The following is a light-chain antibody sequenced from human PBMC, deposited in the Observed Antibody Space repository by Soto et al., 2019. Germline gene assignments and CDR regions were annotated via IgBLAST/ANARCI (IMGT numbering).Light chain of an antibody. Sequence: GDRVPITCRASQSISSYLAWYQQKPGKAPKLLIYAASSLQSGVPSRFSGSGSGTDFTLTISSLQPEDFATYYCQQSYSTPRKCGQGNKGDIK. V-gene: IGKV1-39*01. CDR3: QQSYSTPRK. CDR2: AAS. CDR1: QSISSY. J-gene: IGKJ1*01.